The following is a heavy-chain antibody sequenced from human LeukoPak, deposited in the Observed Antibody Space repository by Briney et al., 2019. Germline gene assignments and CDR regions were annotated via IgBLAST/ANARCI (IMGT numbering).Heavy chain of an antibody. CDR2: IYGGGST. CDR3: ATVGPPSGGWLQFN. CDR1: GFTVSDNY. V-gene: IGHV3-53*01. Sequence: GGSLRLSCAASGFTVSDNYVSWVRQAPGKGLEWVSIIYGGGSTIYADSVKGRFTISRDDSRNTLYLQLRSLRAEDTAVYYCATVGPPSGGWLQFNWGQGALVTVSS. J-gene: IGHJ4*02. D-gene: IGHD5-24*01.